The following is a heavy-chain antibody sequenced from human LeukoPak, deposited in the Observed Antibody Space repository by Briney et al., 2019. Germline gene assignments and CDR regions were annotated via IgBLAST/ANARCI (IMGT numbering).Heavy chain of an antibody. CDR2: IYGSGIT. J-gene: IGHJ6*03. D-gene: IGHD3-22*01. CDR3: ARLKFYDSTGYSPGYYMDV. CDR1: GGSIISNY. Sequence: SETLSLTCTVSGGSIISNYWSWIRQSAGTGLEWIGRIYGSGITDYNPPLKSRVTMSLDTSRKQFSLRLTSVTAADTAVYYCARLKFYDSTGYSPGYYMDVWGKGTTVSVFS. V-gene: IGHV4-4*07.